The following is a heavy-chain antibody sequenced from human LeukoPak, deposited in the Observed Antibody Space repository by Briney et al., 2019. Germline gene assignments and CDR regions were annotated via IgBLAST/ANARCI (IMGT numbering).Heavy chain of an antibody. J-gene: IGHJ4*02. D-gene: IGHD5-18*01. Sequence: PGGSLRLSCAASGFTLSKCAMNWVRQAPGKGLEWVSAISGSGGSTYYADSVKGRFTISRDNSKNTLYLQMNSLRAEDTAVYYCAKDDRYSYGFVDYWGQGTLVTVSS. CDR3: AKDDRYSYGFVDY. CDR1: GFTLSKCA. V-gene: IGHV3-23*01. CDR2: ISGSGGST.